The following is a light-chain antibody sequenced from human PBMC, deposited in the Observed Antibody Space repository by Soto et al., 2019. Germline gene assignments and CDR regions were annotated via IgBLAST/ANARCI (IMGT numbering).Light chain of an antibody. J-gene: IGLJ3*02. CDR1: SSNIGSNA. CDR3: ASWDVSLNAWV. V-gene: IGLV1-44*01. Sequence: QSVLTQPPSASGTPAQRATISCSGSSSNIGSNAVNWYQQLPGTAPKLLIYTFAQRPSGVPDRFSGSKSGTSASQAISGLQSEDEADYYCASWDVSLNAWVFGGGTQLTVL. CDR2: TFA.